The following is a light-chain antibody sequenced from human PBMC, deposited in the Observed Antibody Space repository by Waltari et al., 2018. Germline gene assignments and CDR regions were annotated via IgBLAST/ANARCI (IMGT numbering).Light chain of an antibody. Sequence: QSALTQPRSVSGSPGQSVTISCTGTSSDVGGYNYVSWYQQHPGKAPKLMIYDVSKRPSGVPDRFSGSKSGNTASLTISGLQAEDEADYYCSSCAGRNNFVVFGGGTKLTVL. V-gene: IGLV2-11*01. J-gene: IGLJ2*01. CDR2: DVS. CDR3: SSCAGRNNFVV. CDR1: SSDVGGYNY.